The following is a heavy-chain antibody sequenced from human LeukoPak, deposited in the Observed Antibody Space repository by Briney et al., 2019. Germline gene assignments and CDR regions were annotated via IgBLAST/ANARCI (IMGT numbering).Heavy chain of an antibody. J-gene: IGHJ5*02. D-gene: IGHD3-10*01. V-gene: IGHV1-46*01. Sequence: ASVKLSCKASGYTFTSYGISWVRQAPGQGLEWMGIINPSGGSTSYAQKFQGRVTMTRDTSTSAVYMELSSLRSEDTAVYYCARSWRFGDLSALEKYNWFGPWGQGTLVTVSS. CDR2: INPSGGST. CDR1: GYTFTSYG. CDR3: ARSWRFGDLSALEKYNWFGP.